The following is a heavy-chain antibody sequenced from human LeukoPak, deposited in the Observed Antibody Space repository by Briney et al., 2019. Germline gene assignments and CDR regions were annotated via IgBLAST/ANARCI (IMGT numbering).Heavy chain of an antibody. J-gene: IGHJ6*02. CDR1: GFTVRSNY. Sequence: GGSLRLSCAASGFTVRSNYMSWVRQAPGKGLEWVSVIYSGGSTYYADSVKGRFTISRDNSKNTLYLQMNSLRAEDTAVYYCARDRGSVTKRGYYYYGMDVWGQGTTVTVSS. CDR3: ARDRGSVTKRGYYYYGMDV. D-gene: IGHD3-10*01. V-gene: IGHV3-66*01. CDR2: IYSGGST.